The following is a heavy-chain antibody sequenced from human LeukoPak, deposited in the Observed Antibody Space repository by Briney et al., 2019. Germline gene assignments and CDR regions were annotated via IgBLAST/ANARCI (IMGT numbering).Heavy chain of an antibody. CDR3: AKGGYCSSTSCYFGPNYGMDV. J-gene: IGHJ6*04. CDR2: ISGSGGST. CDR1: GFTFSSYA. V-gene: IGHV3-23*01. Sequence: PGGSLRLSCAASGFTFSSYAMSWVRQAPGKGLEWVSAISGSGGSTYYADSVKGRFTISRDNSKSTLYLQMNSLRAEDTAVYYCAKGGYCSSTSCYFGPNYGMDVWGKGTTVTVSS. D-gene: IGHD2-2*01.